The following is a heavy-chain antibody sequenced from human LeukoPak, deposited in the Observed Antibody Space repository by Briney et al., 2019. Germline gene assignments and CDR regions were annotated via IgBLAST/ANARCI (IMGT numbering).Heavy chain of an antibody. J-gene: IGHJ5*02. V-gene: IGHV1-69*05. CDR1: GGTFSNYA. D-gene: IGHD3-3*01. CDR2: IIPIFGTT. CDR3: ARGHKTTIFGVVIIRGVWFDP. Sequence: ASVKVSCKASGGTFSNYAISWVRQAPGQGLEWMGRIIPIFGTTNYAQKFQGRVTITTDESTSTAYMELSSLRSEDTAVYYCARGHKTTIFGVVIIRGVWFDPWGQGTLVTVSS.